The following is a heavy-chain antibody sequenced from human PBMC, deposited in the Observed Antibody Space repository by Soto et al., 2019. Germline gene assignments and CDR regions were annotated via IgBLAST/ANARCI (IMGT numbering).Heavy chain of an antibody. V-gene: IGHV5-51*01. Sequence: GESLKISCKASGYSFTNYWIGWVRQMPGKGLEWMVIIYPGDSDTRYSPSFQGQVTISVDKSIRTAYLAWSSLKASDTATYYCARRTRIAVSGAGLDPWGQGTLVTVSS. CDR1: GYSFTNYW. CDR3: ARRTRIAVSGAGLDP. J-gene: IGHJ5*02. CDR2: IYPGDSDT. D-gene: IGHD6-19*01.